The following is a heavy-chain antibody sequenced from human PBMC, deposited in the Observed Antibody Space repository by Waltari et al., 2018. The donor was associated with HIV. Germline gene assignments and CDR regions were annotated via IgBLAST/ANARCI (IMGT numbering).Heavy chain of an antibody. CDR3: ARGHHHGYSGYVVFDY. CDR2: INHSGST. J-gene: IGHJ4*02. D-gene: IGHD5-12*01. CDR1: GGSFSGYY. Sequence: QVQLQQWGAGLLKPSETLSLTCAVYGGSFSGYYWSWIRQPPGKGLEWIGEINHSGSTNYNPYLKSRVTRSVDTSKIHFSLKLSSVTAADTAVYYCARGHHHGYSGYVVFDYWGQGTLVTVSS. V-gene: IGHV4-34*01.